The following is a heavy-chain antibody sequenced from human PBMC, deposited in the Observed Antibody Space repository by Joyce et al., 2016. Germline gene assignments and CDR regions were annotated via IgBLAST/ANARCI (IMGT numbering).Heavy chain of an antibody. CDR1: GGSISSHNYY. V-gene: IGHV4-39*07. CDR2: RYYSGTT. D-gene: IGHD2-2*01. Sequence: QVQLQESGPGLVKPSETLSLTCTVSGGSISSHNYYWGWIRQPPGKGPVWIGNRYYSGTTYYNPSLKSRVSIAVDKSKHQVSLKLTSVTAADTAEYYWAISPWGAVVVTYFDYWGQRTLVTVPS. CDR3: AISPWGAVVVTYFDY. J-gene: IGHJ4*02.